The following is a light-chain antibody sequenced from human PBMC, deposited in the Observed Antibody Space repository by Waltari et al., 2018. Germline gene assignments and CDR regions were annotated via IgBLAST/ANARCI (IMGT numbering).Light chain of an antibody. CDR3: CSYAGSYSFV. J-gene: IGLJ2*01. CDR2: DVT. V-gene: IGLV2-11*01. Sequence: QSALTQPRSVSGSPGQSVTISCTGTSSDVGDYNYVSWYQQHPDKAPKLMIYDVTKRPSGVPDRFSGSKSGNTASLTISGLQAEAEADYYCCSYAGSYSFVFGGGTKLTVL. CDR1: SSDVGDYNY.